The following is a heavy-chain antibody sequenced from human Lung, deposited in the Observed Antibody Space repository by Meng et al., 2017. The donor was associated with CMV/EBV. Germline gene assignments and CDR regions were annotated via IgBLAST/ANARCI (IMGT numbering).Heavy chain of an antibody. CDR3: AKTLSDRWDEGFDS. CDR2: TNPNNGGT. Sequence: ASVKVSCKASGYTFTGYYMHWVRQAPGQGLEWMGWTNPNNGGTNYAQKLQGRVTMTRDTSISTAYMELSRLTSDDTAVYYSAKTLSDRWDEGFDSWGRGTLVTVSS. CDR1: GYTFTGYY. D-gene: IGHD1-26*01. V-gene: IGHV1-2*02. J-gene: IGHJ4*02.